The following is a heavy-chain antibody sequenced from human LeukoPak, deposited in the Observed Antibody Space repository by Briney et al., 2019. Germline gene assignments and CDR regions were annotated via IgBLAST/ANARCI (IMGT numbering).Heavy chain of an antibody. V-gene: IGHV3-23*01. CDR1: GFTFSSYA. Sequence: PAGASLRLSCAAPGFTFSSYAMSWVRQAPGKGLDRVSAIIGSGGYTYYADSVKGRFTISRDNSKNTLSLQMDSMRAEDTAVYYCVKLRGIYLDFDYWGQGTLVTVSS. J-gene: IGHJ4*02. CDR2: IIGSGGYT. CDR3: VKLRGIYLDFDY. D-gene: IGHD1-26*01.